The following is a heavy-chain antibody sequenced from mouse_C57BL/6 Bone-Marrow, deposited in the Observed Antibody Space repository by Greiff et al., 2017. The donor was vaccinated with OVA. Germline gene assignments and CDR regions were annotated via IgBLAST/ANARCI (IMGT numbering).Heavy chain of an antibody. D-gene: IGHD2-4*01. V-gene: IGHV14-1*01. J-gene: IGHJ4*01. CDR3: TAIYYDYDEGGYYAMDY. CDR1: GFNIKDYY. Sequence: EVQLQQSGAELVRPGASVKLSCTASGFNIKDYYMHWVKQRPEQGLEWIGRIDPEDGDTEYAPKFQGKATMTADTYSNTAYLQLSSLTSEDTAVYYCTAIYYDYDEGGYYAMDYWGQGTSVTVSS. CDR2: IDPEDGDT.